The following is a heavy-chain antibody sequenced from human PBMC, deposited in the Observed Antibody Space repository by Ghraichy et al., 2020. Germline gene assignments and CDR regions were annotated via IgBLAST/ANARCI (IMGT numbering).Heavy chain of an antibody. D-gene: IGHD4-17*01. V-gene: IGHV4-34*01. CDR2: IKLSGST. Sequence: SETLSLTCTVYGGSFSGYYWSWLCQPPGKGLEWIGEIKLSGSTSYSPSLRSRVTISVDTSKNQFSLKLTSVTAADTAMYYCARGLSYGDYVVAFGYWGQGTLVTVSS. CDR3: ARGLSYGDYVVAFGY. J-gene: IGHJ4*02. CDR1: GGSFSGYY.